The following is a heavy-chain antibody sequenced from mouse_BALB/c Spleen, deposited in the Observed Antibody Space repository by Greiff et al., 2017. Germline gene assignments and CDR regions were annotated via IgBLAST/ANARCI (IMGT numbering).Heavy chain of an antibody. CDR2: ISYSGST. Sequence: EVLLQESGPSLVKPSQTLSLTCSVTGDSITSGYWNWIRKFPGNKLEYMGYISYSGSTYYNPSLKSRISITRDTSKNQYYLQLNSVTTEDTATYYCARSRDYGSSYGFAYWGQGTLVTVSA. D-gene: IGHD1-1*01. CDR1: GDSITSGY. V-gene: IGHV3-8*02. J-gene: IGHJ3*01. CDR3: ARSRDYGSSYGFAY.